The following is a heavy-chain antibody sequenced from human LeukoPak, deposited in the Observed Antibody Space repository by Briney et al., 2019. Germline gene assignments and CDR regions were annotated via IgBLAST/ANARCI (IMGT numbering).Heavy chain of an antibody. Sequence: GGSLRLSCAASGFTFSSYEMNWVRQAPGKGLEWVSYISSSGSTIYYADSVKGRFTISRDNAKNSLYLQMNSLRAEDTAVYYCARYGSGGYPLFDPWGQGTLVTVSS. D-gene: IGHD3-10*01. CDR3: ARYGSGGYPLFDP. J-gene: IGHJ5*02. CDR2: ISSSGSTI. V-gene: IGHV3-48*03. CDR1: GFTFSSYE.